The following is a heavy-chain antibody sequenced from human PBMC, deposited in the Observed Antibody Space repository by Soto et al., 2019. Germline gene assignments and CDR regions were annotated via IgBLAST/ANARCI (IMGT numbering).Heavy chain of an antibody. V-gene: IGHV3-23*01. CDR2: VSSGDRT. D-gene: IGHD6-13*01. Sequence: GGSLRLSCAASGFTFSSYAMSWFRQAPGKGLEWVSAVSSGDRTFYADSVKGRFTISRDNSKNTLYLQMNGLRAEDTAIYYCAKEAAAIGMGYFGPWGQGTLVTVSS. CDR3: AKEAAAIGMGYFGP. J-gene: IGHJ5*02. CDR1: GFTFSSYA.